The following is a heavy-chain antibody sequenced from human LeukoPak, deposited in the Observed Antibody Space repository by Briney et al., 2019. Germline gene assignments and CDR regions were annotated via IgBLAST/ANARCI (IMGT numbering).Heavy chain of an antibody. J-gene: IGHJ4*02. CDR2: VYSGGST. Sequence: GGSLRLSCAASGFTVSNTFMTWVRQAPGKGLEWVSVVYSGGSTYYADSVKGRFTISRDNSKNTLYLQMNSLRAEDTALYYCAKDSRVKHFDYWGQGTLVTVSS. CDR3: AKDSRVKHFDY. V-gene: IGHV3-53*01. D-gene: IGHD6-13*01. CDR1: GFTVSNTF.